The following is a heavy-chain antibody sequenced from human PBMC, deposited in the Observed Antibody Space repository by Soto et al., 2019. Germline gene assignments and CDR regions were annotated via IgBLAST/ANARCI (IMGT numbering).Heavy chain of an antibody. CDR1: GGTFSSYA. D-gene: IGHD3-22*01. V-gene: IGHV1-69*06. J-gene: IGHJ4*02. Sequence: SVKVSCKASGGTFSSYAISWVRQAPGQGLEWMGGIIPIFGTANYAQKFQGRVTITADKSTSTAYMELSSLRSEDTAVYYCASRVDYYDSSGLSAFDYGGQGTQVTVAS. CDR3: ASRVDYYDSSGLSAFDY. CDR2: IIPIFGTA.